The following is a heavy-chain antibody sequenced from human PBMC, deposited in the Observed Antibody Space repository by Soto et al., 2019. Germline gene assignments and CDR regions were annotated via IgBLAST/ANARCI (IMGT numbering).Heavy chain of an antibody. V-gene: IGHV4-30-2*01. CDR3: ARSQTTVTSYHY. CDR2: IYHSGST. CDR1: GGSISSGGYS. J-gene: IGHJ4*02. D-gene: IGHD4-17*01. Sequence: SETLSLTCAVSGGSISSGGYSWSWIRQPPGKGLEWIGYIYHSGSTYYNPSLKSRVTISVDRSKSQFSLKLSSVTAADTAVYYCARSQTTVTSYHYWGQGTLVTVSS.